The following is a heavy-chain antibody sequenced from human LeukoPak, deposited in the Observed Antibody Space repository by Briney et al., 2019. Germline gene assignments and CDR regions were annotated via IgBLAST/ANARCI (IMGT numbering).Heavy chain of an antibody. J-gene: IGHJ6*02. CDR1: GFTLSTYW. D-gene: IGHD3-10*01. V-gene: IGHV3-74*01. CDR3: ARLGSYYDMDV. CDR2: INPDGSTT. Sequence: GGALRLSCAASGFTLSTYWMHWVRQAPGKGVVWVSRINPDGSTTTYADSVEGRFTISRDNSKNTLYLQMNSLRAEDTAVYYCARLGSYYDMDVWGQGTTVTVSS.